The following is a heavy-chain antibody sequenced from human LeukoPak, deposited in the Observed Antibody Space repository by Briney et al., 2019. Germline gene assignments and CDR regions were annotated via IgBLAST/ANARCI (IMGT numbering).Heavy chain of an antibody. CDR3: AKDRYWSIDY. D-gene: IGHD2-21*01. Sequence: GGSLRLSCAASGFDFSSNWVHWVRHAPGQGLMWVSRIKGGGISTNYADSVKGRFTISRDIAKTTLYLQMNRLTAEDTGVYYCAKDRYWSIDYWGRGTLVTVSS. CDR2: IKGGGIST. J-gene: IGHJ4*02. V-gene: IGHV3-74*01. CDR1: GFDFSSNW.